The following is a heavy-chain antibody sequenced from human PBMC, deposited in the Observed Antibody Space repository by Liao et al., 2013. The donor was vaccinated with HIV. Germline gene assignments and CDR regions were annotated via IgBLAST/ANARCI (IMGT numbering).Heavy chain of an antibody. D-gene: IGHD3-22*01. CDR2: IYSSGST. CDR1: GGSISSYN. Sequence: VQMQESGPVVVKPSETLSLICTVSGGSISSYNWNWIRQPAGKGLEWIGRIYSSGSTNYNPSLKSRVTMSVDTSKNQFSLKLSSVTAADTAVYYCAREFDYDRSGEAFDIWGQGTMVTVSS. V-gene: IGHV4-4*07. CDR3: AREFDYDRSGEAFDI. J-gene: IGHJ3*02.